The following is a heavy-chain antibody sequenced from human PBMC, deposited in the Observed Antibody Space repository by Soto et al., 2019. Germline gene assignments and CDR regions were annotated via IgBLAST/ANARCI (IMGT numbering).Heavy chain of an antibody. CDR1: GYTFTSYY. J-gene: IGHJ3*02. CDR2: INPSGGST. Sequence: ASVKVSCKASGYTFTSYYMHWVRQAPGQGLEWMGIINPSGGSTSYAQKFQGRVTMTRDTSTSTVYMELSSLRSEGTAVYYCARDISYAILTGLGGGHDAFDIWGQGTMVPVSS. V-gene: IGHV1-46*01. CDR3: ARDISYAILTGLGGGHDAFDI. D-gene: IGHD3-9*01.